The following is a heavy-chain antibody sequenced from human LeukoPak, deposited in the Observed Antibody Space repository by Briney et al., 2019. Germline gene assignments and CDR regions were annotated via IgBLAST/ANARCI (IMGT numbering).Heavy chain of an antibody. J-gene: IGHJ3*01. V-gene: IGHV3-11*01. Sequence: GGSLRLSCAASAFTFGDYYMTWVRQAPGKGLDWASSISNSGSTIYYSDSVKGRFTIPRDNAKNSLFLQMDSLRVEDTALYCCARGVFWSGFGDDDAFDVWGQGTMVTVSS. CDR3: ARGVFWSGFGDDDAFDV. CDR1: AFTFGDYY. CDR2: ISNSGSTI. D-gene: IGHD3-3*01.